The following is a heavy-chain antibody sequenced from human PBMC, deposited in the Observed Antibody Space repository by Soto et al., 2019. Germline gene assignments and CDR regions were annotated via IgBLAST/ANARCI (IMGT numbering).Heavy chain of an antibody. V-gene: IGHV3-30-3*01. D-gene: IGHD2-15*01. CDR3: ARDVLQDDV. CDR2: ILSDGSNK. Sequence: QVQLVESGGGVVQPGRSPRLSCAASGFTFSSYAMHWVRQAPGKGLEWVAVILSDGSNKWYVDSVKGRFTISRDNSKNTLYLQMNSLRAEDTAVYYCARDVLQDDVWGQGTTVTVSS. J-gene: IGHJ6*02. CDR1: GFTFSSYA.